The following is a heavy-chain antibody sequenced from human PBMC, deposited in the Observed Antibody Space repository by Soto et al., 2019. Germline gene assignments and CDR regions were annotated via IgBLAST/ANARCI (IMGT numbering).Heavy chain of an antibody. J-gene: IGHJ5*02. CDR1: GGSISSSSYY. CDR3: ARLLMTKVTTIDP. Sequence: SDTLSLTCTVSGGSISSSSYYWGWIRQPPGKGLEWIGSIYYSGSTYYNPSLKSRVTISVDTSKNQFSLKLSSVTAADTAVYYCARLLMTKVTTIDPWGQGTLVTVSS. V-gene: IGHV4-39*01. D-gene: IGHD4-4*01. CDR2: IYYSGST.